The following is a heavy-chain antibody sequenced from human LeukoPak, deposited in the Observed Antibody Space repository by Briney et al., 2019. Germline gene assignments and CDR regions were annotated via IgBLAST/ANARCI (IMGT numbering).Heavy chain of an antibody. D-gene: IGHD3-3*01. J-gene: IGHJ4*02. CDR2: INHSGST. CDR1: GGSFSGYY. V-gene: IGHV4-34*01. CDR3: ARGPPYYDFWSGYWNYFDH. Sequence: SETLSLTCAVYGGSFSGYYWSWIRQPPGKGLEWIGEINHSGSTNYNPSLKSRVTISVDTSKNQFSLKLSSVTAADTAVYYCARGPPYYDFWSGYWNYFDHWGQGTLVTVSS.